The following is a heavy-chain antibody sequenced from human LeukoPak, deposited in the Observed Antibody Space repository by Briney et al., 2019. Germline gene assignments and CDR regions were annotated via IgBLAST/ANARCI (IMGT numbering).Heavy chain of an antibody. CDR1: GGSFSGYY. V-gene: IGHV4-34*01. CDR2: INHSGST. D-gene: IGHD1-1*01. J-gene: IGHJ4*02. Sequence: SETLSLTCAVYGGSFSGYYWSWIRQPPGKGLEWIGEINHSGSTNYNPSPKSRVTISVDTSKSQFSLKLSSVTAADTAVYYCARGVEPMNALDYWGQGTLVTVSS. CDR3: ARGVEPMNALDY.